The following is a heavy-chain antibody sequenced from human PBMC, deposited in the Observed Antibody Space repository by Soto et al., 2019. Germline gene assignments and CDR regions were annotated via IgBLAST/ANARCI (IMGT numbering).Heavy chain of an antibody. D-gene: IGHD6-6*01. CDR1: GFTFDDYA. V-gene: IGHV3-9*01. CDR3: AKEDSSSFDY. J-gene: IGHJ4*02. Sequence: DVQLVESGGGLVQPGRSLRLSCAASGFTFDDYAMHWVRQAPGKGLEWVSGISWNSGSIGYADSVKGRFTISRDNAKNSLYLQMNSLRAEDTALYYCAKEDSSSFDYWGQGTLVTVSS. CDR2: ISWNSGSI.